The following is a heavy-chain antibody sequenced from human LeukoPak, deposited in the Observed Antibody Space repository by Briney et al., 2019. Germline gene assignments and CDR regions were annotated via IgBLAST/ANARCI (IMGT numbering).Heavy chain of an antibody. D-gene: IGHD1-26*01. CDR3: ARHGPVGPKRGYFDF. Sequence: PSETLSLTCAVSGGSISSGGYSWSWIRQPPGKGLEWIGSIYYSGSTYYNPSLKSRVTISADMSKMQFSLKLSSVTAADTAVYYCARHGPVGPKRGYFDFWGRGTQVTVSS. V-gene: IGHV4-30-2*03. CDR1: GGSISSGGYS. J-gene: IGHJ4*02. CDR2: IYYSGST.